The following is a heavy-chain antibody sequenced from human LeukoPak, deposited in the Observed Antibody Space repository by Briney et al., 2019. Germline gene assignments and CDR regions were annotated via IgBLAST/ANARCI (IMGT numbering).Heavy chain of an antibody. J-gene: IGHJ6*02. Sequence: GESLKISCSASGYSFTSYWIAWVRQMPGKGLEWMGSIYPGDSDTRYSPSFQGQVTISVDKSISTAYLQWSSLKASDTAMYYCASSLSSRYFYGSGTLYYAMDVWGQGTTVTVSS. V-gene: IGHV5-51*01. CDR3: ASSLSSRYFYGSGTLYYAMDV. CDR1: GYSFTSYW. CDR2: IYPGDSDT. D-gene: IGHD3-10*01.